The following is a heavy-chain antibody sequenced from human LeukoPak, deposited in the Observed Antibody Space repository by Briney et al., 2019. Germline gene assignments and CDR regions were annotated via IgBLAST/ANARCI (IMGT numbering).Heavy chain of an antibody. J-gene: IGHJ4*02. CDR1: GYTFTAYG. Sequence: ASVKVSCKASGYTFTAYGISWVRQAPGQGLEWMGWISANNGNTNYAQKVQGRVTMTRDTSTSTAYMELRSLRYDDTAVYYCSRDDGPFGGVRFDHWGQGTPVTVSS. CDR2: ISANNGNT. V-gene: IGHV1-18*01. D-gene: IGHD3-16*01. CDR3: SRDDGPFGGVRFDH.